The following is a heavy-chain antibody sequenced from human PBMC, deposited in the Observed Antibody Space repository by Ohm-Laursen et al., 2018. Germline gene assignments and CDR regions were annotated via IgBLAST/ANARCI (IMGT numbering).Heavy chain of an antibody. CDR1: GFTFSSYG. V-gene: IGHV3-23*01. J-gene: IGHJ5*02. CDR3: AKGLSGGTGHGNWFDP. CDR2: ISVSGGSA. D-gene: IGHD3-10*01. Sequence: SLRLSCSASGFTFSSYGMSWVRQAPGKGLEWVSGISVSGGSAYYADSVKGRFTISRDNSKNTLYLQMNSLRVEDTAVYYCAKGLSGGTGHGNWFDPWGQGTLVSVSS.